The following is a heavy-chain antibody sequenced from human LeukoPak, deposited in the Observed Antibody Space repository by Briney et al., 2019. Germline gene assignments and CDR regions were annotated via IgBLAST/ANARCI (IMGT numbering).Heavy chain of an antibody. Sequence: PGGSLRLSCAASGFTFSRSPMHWVRQAPGKGLEWVAILSHDESNRYYADSVRGRFNISRGDSKNTLYLQINSLTAEDTAMYYCARGGSDGYNYRAFDIWGQGTMVTVSS. CDR2: LSHDESNR. V-gene: IGHV3-30*04. CDR3: ARGGSDGYNYRAFDI. CDR1: GFTFSRSP. D-gene: IGHD5-24*01. J-gene: IGHJ3*02.